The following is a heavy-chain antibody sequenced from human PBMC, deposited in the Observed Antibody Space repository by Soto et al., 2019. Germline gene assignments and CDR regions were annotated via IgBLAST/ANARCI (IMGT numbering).Heavy chain of an antibody. D-gene: IGHD5-12*01. Sequence: SQTLSLTCAISGDSVSSNTASWNWIRQSPSRGLEWLGRTYFRSKWYNDYSVSVKSRIIINPDTSNNQFSLQLNSVTPEDTAVYFCAKGDNPGPKTGYAFDPWGQGIMVTVSS. CDR3: AKGDNPGPKTGYAFDP. CDR1: GDSVSSNTAS. J-gene: IGHJ5*02. V-gene: IGHV6-1*01. CDR2: TYFRSKWYN.